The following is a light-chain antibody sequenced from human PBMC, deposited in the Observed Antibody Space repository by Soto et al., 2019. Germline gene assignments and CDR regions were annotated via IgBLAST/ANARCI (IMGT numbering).Light chain of an antibody. J-gene: IGKJ1*01. Sequence: VMTQSPATLSVSPGERATLSCWASETVATNLAWYQQKPGQAPRLLISGASTRAAGISDRFRGIGSGTEFTLTSSSLQSEDSAIYYCQQYFEWPPMTFGQGTKVEI. CDR3: QQYFEWPPMT. V-gene: IGKV3-15*01. CDR2: GAS. CDR1: ETVATN.